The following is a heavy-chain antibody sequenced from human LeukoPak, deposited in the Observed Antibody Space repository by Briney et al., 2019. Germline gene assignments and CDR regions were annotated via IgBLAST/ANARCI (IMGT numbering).Heavy chain of an antibody. J-gene: IGHJ5*02. CDR3: ARGSKYYYGSGSLNWFDP. CDR2: INHSGST. Sequence: PSETLSLTCAVYGGSFSGYYWSWIRQPPGKGLEWIGEINHSGSTNYNPSLKSRVTISVDTSKNQFSLKLSSVTAADTAVYYCARGSKYYYGSGSLNWFDPWGQGTLVTVSS. V-gene: IGHV4-34*01. D-gene: IGHD3-10*01. CDR1: GGSFSGYY.